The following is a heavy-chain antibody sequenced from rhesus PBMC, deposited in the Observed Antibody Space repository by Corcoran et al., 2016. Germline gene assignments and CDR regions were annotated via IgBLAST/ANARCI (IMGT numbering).Heavy chain of an antibody. D-gene: IGHD1-26*01. CDR3: ARKSRITGTKRDYFDY. J-gene: IGHJ4*01. CDR2: IHGSIGST. Sequence: QVQLQESGPAVVKPSETLSLTCSVSGGSISSDYDWGWIRQPPGKGREWVGYIHGSIGSTNYNPSLKSRVTISKDTSKNQFSLKLSSMTTADTAVYYCARKSRITGTKRDYFDYWGQGVLVTVSS. CDR1: GGSISSDYD. V-gene: IGHV4S7*01.